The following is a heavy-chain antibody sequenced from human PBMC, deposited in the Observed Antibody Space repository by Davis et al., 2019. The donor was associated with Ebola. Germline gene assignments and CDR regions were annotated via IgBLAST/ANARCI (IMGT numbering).Heavy chain of an antibody. CDR3: AKDFSPGVGAGPPWDY. CDR1: GFTFSSYW. Sequence: GESLKISCAASGFTFSSYWMHWVRQAPGKGLVWVSRINSDGSSTSYADSVKGRFTISRDNAKNSLYLQMNSLRAEDTAVYYCAKDFSPGVGAGPPWDYWGQGTLVTVSS. J-gene: IGHJ4*02. CDR2: INSDGSST. D-gene: IGHD1-26*01. V-gene: IGHV3-74*01.